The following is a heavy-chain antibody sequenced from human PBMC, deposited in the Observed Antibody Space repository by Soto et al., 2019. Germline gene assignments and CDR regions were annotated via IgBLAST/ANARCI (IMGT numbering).Heavy chain of an antibody. CDR2: IWYDGSHE. D-gene: IGHD2-21*01. J-gene: IGHJ4*02. CDR3: AKDRGGGAVVPDY. V-gene: IGHV3-33*06. CDR1: GFSFSSYG. Sequence: QVQLVESGGGVVQTGKSLRLSCAASGFSFSSYGIHWVRQAPGKGLEWVAVIWYDGSHEYYADSVKGRFSISRDNSKSTVFLEMNRRGAGDTAWYYGAKDRGGGAVVPDYWGQGTLVTVSS.